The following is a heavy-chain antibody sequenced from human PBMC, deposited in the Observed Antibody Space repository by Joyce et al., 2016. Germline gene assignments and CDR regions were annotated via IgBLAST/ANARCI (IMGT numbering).Heavy chain of an antibody. CDR2: ISGSGGST. Sequence: EVQVLESGGGLVQPGGSLRLSCAASELTFSSYAMTWVGQAPGKGLEWVSAISGSGGSTHYADSVKGRFTISRDNAKNTLYLQMNSLRAEDTAIYYCAKLLYAQYYYGMDVWGQGTTVTVSS. CDR1: ELTFSSYA. J-gene: IGHJ6*02. CDR3: AKLLYAQYYYGMDV. V-gene: IGHV3-23*01. D-gene: IGHD2/OR15-2a*01.